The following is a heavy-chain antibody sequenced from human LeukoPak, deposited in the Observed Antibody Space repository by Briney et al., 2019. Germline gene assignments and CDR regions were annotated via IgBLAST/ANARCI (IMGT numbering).Heavy chain of an antibody. D-gene: IGHD3-22*01. CDR2: IYPRDGST. J-gene: IGHJ5*01. CDR3: ARATSLGDSSGYYYADS. CDR1: GYTFTSNY. V-gene: IGHV1-46*01. Sequence: ASVTASCTASGYTFTSNYIHWVRQAPGQGLEWMGMIYPRDGSTSYAQKFQGRVTVTRDTSTNTAYMELRSLRSDDTAVYYCARATSLGDSSGYYYADSWGQGTLVTVSS.